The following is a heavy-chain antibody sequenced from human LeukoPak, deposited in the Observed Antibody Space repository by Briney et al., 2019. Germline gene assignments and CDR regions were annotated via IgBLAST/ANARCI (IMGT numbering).Heavy chain of an antibody. Sequence: SETLSLTCAVSGASITYWWSWVRQPPGKGLEWIGEVHRDGHTNYNPSLKSRVCMSADKSKNQLSLQLTSVTAADTAVYYCASFIDYYDSSGAVAFDIWGQGTMVTVSS. CDR2: VHRDGHT. CDR1: GASITYW. J-gene: IGHJ3*02. D-gene: IGHD3-22*01. CDR3: ASFIDYYDSSGAVAFDI. V-gene: IGHV4-4*02.